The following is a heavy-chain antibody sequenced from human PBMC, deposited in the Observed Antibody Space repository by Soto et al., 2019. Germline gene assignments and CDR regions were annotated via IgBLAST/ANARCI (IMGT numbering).Heavy chain of an antibody. D-gene: IGHD2-15*01. J-gene: IGHJ3*02. CDR3: VTSVVVGDAFDI. CDR1: GFTFSSYS. V-gene: IGHV3-21*01. Sequence: EVQLVESGGGLVKPGGSLRLSCAASGFTFSSYSMNWVRQAPGKGLEWVSSISSSSSYIYYADSVKGRFTISRDNAKNSLYLQMNSLRAEDTAVYYCVTSVVVGDAFDIWGQGTMVTVSS. CDR2: ISSSSSYI.